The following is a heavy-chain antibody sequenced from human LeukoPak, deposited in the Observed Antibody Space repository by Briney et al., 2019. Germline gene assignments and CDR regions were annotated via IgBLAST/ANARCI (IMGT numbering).Heavy chain of an antibody. CDR3: AKDLSFEVTAMGVGY. Sequence: GGSLRLSCAASGFTFSSYEMNWVRQAPGKGLEWASYISSSGSTIYYADSVKGRFTISRDNSKNTLYLQMNSLRAEDTAVYYCAKDLSFEVTAMGVGYWGQGTLVTVSS. D-gene: IGHD5-18*01. CDR2: ISSSGSTI. J-gene: IGHJ4*02. CDR1: GFTFSSYE. V-gene: IGHV3-48*03.